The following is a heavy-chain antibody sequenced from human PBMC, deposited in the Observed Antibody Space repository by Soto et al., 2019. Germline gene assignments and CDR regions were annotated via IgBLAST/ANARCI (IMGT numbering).Heavy chain of an antibody. J-gene: IGHJ2*01. D-gene: IGHD4-17*01. CDR2: ISWNSGSI. CDR3: AKDRAGDYVFYFDL. Sequence: GGSLRLSCAASGFTFDDYAMHWVRQAPGKGLEWVSGISWNSGSIGYADSVKGRFTISRDNAKNSLYLQMNSLRAEDTALYYCAKDRAGDYVFYFDLWGRGTLVTVSS. V-gene: IGHV3-9*01. CDR1: GFTFDDYA.